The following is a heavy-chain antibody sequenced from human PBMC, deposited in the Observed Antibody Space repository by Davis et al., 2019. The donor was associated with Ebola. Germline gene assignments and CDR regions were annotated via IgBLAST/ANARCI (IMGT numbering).Heavy chain of an antibody. Sequence: PSETLSLTCTVSGGSISSYYWSWIRQPPGKGLEWIGYIYYSGSTNYNPSLKSRVTISVDTSKNQFSLKLSSVTAADTAVYYCARVGGYGDYVHYYYYMDVWGKGTTVTVSS. J-gene: IGHJ6*03. CDR3: ARVGGYGDYVHYYYYMDV. D-gene: IGHD4-17*01. V-gene: IGHV4-59*12. CDR1: GGSISSYY. CDR2: IYYSGST.